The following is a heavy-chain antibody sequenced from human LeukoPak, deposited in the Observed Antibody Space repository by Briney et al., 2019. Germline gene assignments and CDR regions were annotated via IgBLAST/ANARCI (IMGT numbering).Heavy chain of an antibody. Sequence: SETLSLTCAVYGGSFSGYYWSWIRQPPGKGLEWIGEINHSGSTNYNPSLKSRVTISVDTSKNQFSLKLSSVTAADTAAYYCARGYDFWSGYYPLSYMDVWGKGTTVTVSS. J-gene: IGHJ6*03. CDR3: ARGYDFWSGYYPLSYMDV. CDR2: INHSGST. CDR1: GGSFSGYY. V-gene: IGHV4-34*01. D-gene: IGHD3-3*01.